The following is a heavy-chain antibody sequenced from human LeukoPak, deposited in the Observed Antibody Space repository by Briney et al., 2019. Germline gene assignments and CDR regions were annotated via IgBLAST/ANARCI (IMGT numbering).Heavy chain of an antibody. CDR3: ARGQWFRAF. CDR2: IHYSGSV. CDR1: GGSFSGYY. Sequence: SETVSLTCAVYGGSFSGYYWTWIRQPPGKGLEWIGEIHYSGSVTYNPSLETRVTISVDTSKNQFSLRINSVTAADTAVYYCARGQWFRAFWSRGTPVTVSS. D-gene: IGHD3-10*01. J-gene: IGHJ4*02. V-gene: IGHV4-34*01.